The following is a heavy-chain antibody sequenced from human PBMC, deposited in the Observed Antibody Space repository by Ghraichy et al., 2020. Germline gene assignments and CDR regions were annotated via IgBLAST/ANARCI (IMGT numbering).Heavy chain of an antibody. J-gene: IGHJ6*02. CDR2: IKQDGSEK. V-gene: IGHV3-7*03. CDR3: ARELSANYSYGMDV. CDR1: GFTFSSYW. D-gene: IGHD2/OR15-2a*01. Sequence: LSLTCAASGFTFSSYWMSWVRQAPGKGLEWVANIKQDGSEKYYVDSVKGRFTISRDNAKNSLYLQMNSLRAEDTAVYYCARELSANYSYGMDVWGQGTTVTVSS.